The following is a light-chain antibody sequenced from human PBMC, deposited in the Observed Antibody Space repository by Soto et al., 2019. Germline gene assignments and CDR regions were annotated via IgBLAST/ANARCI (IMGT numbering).Light chain of an antibody. CDR2: DVS. V-gene: IGLV2-14*03. J-gene: IGLJ2*01. CDR3: ISYGASSTL. Sequence: QSALTQPASVSGSPGQSITIPCTGTSSDIGGYNYVSWYQQHPGKAPKLMIFDVSYRPSGSSVRFSSSKSGNTASLTISGLQPEDEADYYCISYGASSTLFGGGTKLTVL. CDR1: SSDIGGYNY.